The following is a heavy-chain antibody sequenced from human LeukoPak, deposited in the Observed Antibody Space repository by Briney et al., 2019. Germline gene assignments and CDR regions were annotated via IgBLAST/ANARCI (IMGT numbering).Heavy chain of an antibody. Sequence: PGGSLRLSCAASGFIFSGSDMNWVRQAPGKGLEWLASISSSGNYIYYADSLKGRLTISRDNARNSLYLQMNSLRAEDTAVYFCARGGLSIMGYWGQGPLVTVSS. CDR3: ARGGLSIMGY. CDR1: GFIFSGSD. D-gene: IGHD2/OR15-2a*01. J-gene: IGHJ4*02. V-gene: IGHV3-21*04. CDR2: ISSSGNYI.